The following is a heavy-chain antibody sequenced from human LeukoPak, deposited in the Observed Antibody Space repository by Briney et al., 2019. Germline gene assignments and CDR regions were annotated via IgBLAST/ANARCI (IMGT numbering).Heavy chain of an antibody. CDR3: ARRSGIAVAGAFDY. V-gene: IGHV3-23*01. D-gene: IGHD6-19*01. J-gene: IGHJ4*02. CDR1: GFTFSSYG. Sequence: GGSLRLSCAASGFTFSSYGMSWVRQAPGKGLEWVSAISGSGDSTYYADSVKGRFTISRDNSKNTLYLQMNSLRAEDTAVYYCARRSGIAVAGAFDYWGQGTLVTVSS. CDR2: ISGSGDST.